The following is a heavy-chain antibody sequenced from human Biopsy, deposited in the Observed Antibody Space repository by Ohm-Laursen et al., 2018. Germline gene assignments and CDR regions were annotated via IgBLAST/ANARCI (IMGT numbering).Heavy chain of an antibody. CDR3: ARGEVTFGELIVSLDS. V-gene: IGHV1-18*01. CDR2: IRPLNGDT. D-gene: IGHD3-16*02. Sequence: ASVKVSCKTSGYNFISYSINWVRQAPGQGLEWMGWIRPLNGDTKYGQKFQDRVTTTTDTSTSTVYMELTSLRSDDTAVYYCARGEVTFGELIVSLDSWGQGTLVTVSS. J-gene: IGHJ4*02. CDR1: GYNFISYS.